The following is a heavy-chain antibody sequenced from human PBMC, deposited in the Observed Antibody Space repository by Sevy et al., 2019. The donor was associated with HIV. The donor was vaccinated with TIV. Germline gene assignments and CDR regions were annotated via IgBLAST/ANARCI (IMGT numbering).Heavy chain of an antibody. V-gene: IGHV6-1*01. CDR1: GDSVSSNSAS. CDR3: ARGAWYIPAAYWFDP. Sequence: SQTLSLTCAISGDSVSSNSASWNWIRQSPSRGLEWLGRTYYRSKWYNDYALSVKSRITINPETSKNQFSLQLNSVTPEDTAVYYCARGAWYIPAAYWFDPWGQGTLVTVSS. J-gene: IGHJ5*02. CDR2: TYYRSKWYN. D-gene: IGHD1-1*01.